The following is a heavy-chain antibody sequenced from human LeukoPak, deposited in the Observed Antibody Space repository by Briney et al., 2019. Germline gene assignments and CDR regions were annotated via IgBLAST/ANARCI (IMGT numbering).Heavy chain of an antibody. J-gene: IGHJ4*02. CDR1: GYSISSGYY. V-gene: IGHV4-38-2*02. CDR2: IYHSGST. Sequence: SETLSLTCTVSGYSISSGYYWGWIRQPPGKGLEWIGSIYHSGSTYYNPSLKSRVTISVDTSKNQFSLKASSVTAADTAVYYCARLPSITMPGYLDYWGQGTLVTVSS. CDR3: ARLPSITMPGYLDY. D-gene: IGHD3-10*01.